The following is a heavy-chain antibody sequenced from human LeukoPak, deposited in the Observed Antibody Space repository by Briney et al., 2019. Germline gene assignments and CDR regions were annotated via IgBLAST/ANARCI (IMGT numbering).Heavy chain of an antibody. Sequence: TGGSLRLSCAASGFTFSSYAMSWVRQAPVKELEWVSAISGSGGSTYYADSVKGRFTISRDNSKNTLYLQMNSLRAEDTAVYYCAKEKGRRVDLDYWGQGTLVTVSS. V-gene: IGHV3-23*01. J-gene: IGHJ4*02. CDR3: AKEKGRRVDLDY. CDR2: ISGSGGST. D-gene: IGHD3-10*01. CDR1: GFTFSSYA.